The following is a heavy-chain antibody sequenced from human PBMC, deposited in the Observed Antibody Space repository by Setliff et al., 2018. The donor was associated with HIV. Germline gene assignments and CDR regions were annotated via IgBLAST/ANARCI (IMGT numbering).Heavy chain of an antibody. Sequence: SETLSLTCTVSSVSISSGGYYWNWIRQHPGKGLEWIGYISSRGSTYYNPSLKSRITMSVDTSKNQFSLKLSSVTAADTAVYYCASGGYYGSGSYYGGWFDPWGQGTRVTVSS. V-gene: IGHV4-31*03. J-gene: IGHJ5*02. D-gene: IGHD3-10*01. CDR2: ISSRGST. CDR1: SVSISSGGYY. CDR3: ASGGYYGSGSYYGGWFDP.